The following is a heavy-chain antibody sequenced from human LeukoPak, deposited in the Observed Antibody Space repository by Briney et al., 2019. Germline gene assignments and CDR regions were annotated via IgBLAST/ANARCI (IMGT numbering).Heavy chain of an antibody. CDR1: GFTFDDYA. CDR2: SSWNSGSI. Sequence: PGRSLRLSCAASGFTFDDYAMHWVRQAPGKGLEWVSGSSWNSGSIGYADSVKGRFTISRDNAKNSLYLQMNSLRAEDTALYYCAKDKGYSSSWYYFDYWGQGTLVTVSS. CDR3: AKDKGYSSSWYYFDY. J-gene: IGHJ4*02. V-gene: IGHV3-9*01. D-gene: IGHD6-13*01.